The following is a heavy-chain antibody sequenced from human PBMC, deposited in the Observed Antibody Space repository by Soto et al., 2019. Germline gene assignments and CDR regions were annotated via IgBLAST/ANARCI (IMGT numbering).Heavy chain of an antibody. J-gene: IGHJ4*02. CDR1: GYTFTSYG. D-gene: IGHD2-2*01. V-gene: IGHV1-18*01. CDR3: ARFGLDCSSTSCYETDY. Sequence: ASVKVSCKASGYTFTSYGISWVRQAPGQGLEWMGWISAYNGNTNYAQKLQGRVTMTTDTSTSTAYMELRSLGSDDTAVYYCARFGLDCSSTSCYETDYWGQGTLVTVSS. CDR2: ISAYNGNT.